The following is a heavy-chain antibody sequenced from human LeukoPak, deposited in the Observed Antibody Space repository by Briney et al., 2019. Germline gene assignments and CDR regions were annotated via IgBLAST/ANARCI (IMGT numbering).Heavy chain of an antibody. V-gene: IGHV2-70*11. CDR2: INWDDDK. J-gene: IGHJ4*02. CDR3: ARQYSSGWYWNY. Sequence: SGPALVKPTQTLTLTYTFSGFSLSTSGMCVSWIRQPPGKALEWLARINWDDDKYYSTSLKTRLTISKDTSKNQVVLTMTNMEPVDTATYYCARQYSSGWYWNYWGQGTLVTVSS. D-gene: IGHD6-13*01. CDR1: GFSLSTSGMC.